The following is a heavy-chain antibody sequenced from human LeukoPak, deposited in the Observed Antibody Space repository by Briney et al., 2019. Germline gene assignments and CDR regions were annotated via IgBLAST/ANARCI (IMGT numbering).Heavy chain of an antibody. D-gene: IGHD6-13*01. CDR1: GGTFSSYA. CDR3: ARGHSSSWYPYYYMDV. J-gene: IGHJ6*03. CDR2: IIPIFGTA. Sequence: SVKVSCKASGGTFSSYAISWVRQAPGQGLEWMGGIIPIFGTANYAQKFQGRVTITTDESTSTAYMELSSQRSEDTAVYYCARGHSSSWYPYYYMDVWGKGTTVTVSS. V-gene: IGHV1-69*05.